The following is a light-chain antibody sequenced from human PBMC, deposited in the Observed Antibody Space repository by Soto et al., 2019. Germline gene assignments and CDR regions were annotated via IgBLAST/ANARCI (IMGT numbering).Light chain of an antibody. J-gene: IGKJ1*01. CDR1: QSVSSY. CDR2: EAS. V-gene: IGKV3-11*01. Sequence: IVLTQSTATLSLSPGERATLSCRAIQSVSSYLAWYRQKPGQAPRLLIYEASNRATGIPASFSGSGSGTDLTLTISSLEPEAFAFYYCQRRSNWPPWTFGQGTKVDIK. CDR3: QRRSNWPPWT.